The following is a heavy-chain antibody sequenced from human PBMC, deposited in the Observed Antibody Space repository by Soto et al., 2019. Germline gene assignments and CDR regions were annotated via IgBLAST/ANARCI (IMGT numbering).Heavy chain of an antibody. D-gene: IGHD2-21*01. Sequence: PWGSLRLSCAASGFTFSNYGMHWVRQAPGKGLEWVAVIWYYGNNKYYADSVKGRFTISRDNSNNTLYVQMTSLRAEDTAVYYCARGLHSLCEYWGQGNMVSVSS. CDR3: ARGLHSLCEY. CDR1: GFTFSNYG. CDR2: IWYYGNNK. J-gene: IGHJ4*02. V-gene: IGHV3-33*01.